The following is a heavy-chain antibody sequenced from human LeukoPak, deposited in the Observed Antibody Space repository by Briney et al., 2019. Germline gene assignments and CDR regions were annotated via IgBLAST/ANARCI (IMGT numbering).Heavy chain of an antibody. J-gene: IGHJ4*02. D-gene: IGHD6-19*01. CDR2: INGDGSRT. CDR1: GFILTNYY. Sequence: GGSLRLSCAASGFILTNYYMHWVRQAPGKGLLWVARINGDGSRTIYADSVKGRFTISRDNAKNTLYLQMNSLRAEDTAVYYCARVGSGWTFDYWGQGTLVTVSS. V-gene: IGHV3-74*01. CDR3: ARVGSGWTFDY.